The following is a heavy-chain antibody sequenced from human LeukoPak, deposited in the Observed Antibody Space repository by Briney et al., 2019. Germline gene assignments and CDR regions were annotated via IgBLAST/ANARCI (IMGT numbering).Heavy chain of an antibody. J-gene: IGHJ6*02. D-gene: IGHD3-10*01. Sequence: PGGSLRLSCAASGFTFSSYAMSWVRQAPGKGLEWVSATGGDGSRTLYADFAKGRFTISRDNSKNTLYLRVDSLRAEDTAVYYCAKYRPGTYYRGPGMDVWGQGTTVTVSS. CDR1: GFTFSSYA. CDR3: AKYRPGTYYRGPGMDV. V-gene: IGHV3-23*01. CDR2: TGGDGSRT.